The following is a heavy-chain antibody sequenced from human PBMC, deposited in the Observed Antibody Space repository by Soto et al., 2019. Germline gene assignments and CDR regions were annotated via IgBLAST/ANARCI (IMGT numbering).Heavy chain of an antibody. CDR2: IYYSGST. Sequence: QVQLQESGPGLVKTSETLSLTCTVSGGSSSSNYWSWIRQPPGKGLEWIGYIYYSGSTNYNPSLKSRVTISVDTSNNQFSLKLNSLTAADTAVYSCARGGGSSWYQLFDYWGQGTLVTVSS. D-gene: IGHD6-13*01. CDR3: ARGGGSSWYQLFDY. CDR1: GGSSSSNY. J-gene: IGHJ4*02. V-gene: IGHV4-59*08.